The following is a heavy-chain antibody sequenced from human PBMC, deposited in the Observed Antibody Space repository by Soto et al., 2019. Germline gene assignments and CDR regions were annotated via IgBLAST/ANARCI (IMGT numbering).Heavy chain of an antibody. CDR3: AKDISPTYYYGSGSSSGGMDV. Sequence: GGSLRLSCAASGFTFDDYTMHWVRQAPGKGLEWVPLISWDGGSTYYADSVKGRFTISRDNSKNSLYLQMNSLRTEDTALYYCAKDISPTYYYGSGSSSGGMDVWGQGTTVTSP. J-gene: IGHJ6*02. D-gene: IGHD3-10*01. V-gene: IGHV3-43*01. CDR2: ISWDGGST. CDR1: GFTFDDYT.